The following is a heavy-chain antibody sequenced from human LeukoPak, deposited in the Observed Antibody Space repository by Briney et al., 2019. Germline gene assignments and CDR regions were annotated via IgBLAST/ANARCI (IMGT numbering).Heavy chain of an antibody. CDR3: ARDLEAYYDSSGYALDY. D-gene: IGHD3-22*01. V-gene: IGHV3-33*01. CDR1: GFTFSSYG. CDR2: IWYDGSNK. Sequence: PGRSLRLSCAASGFTFSSYGMHWVRQAPGKGLEWVAVIWYDGSNKYYADSVKGRFTISRDNSKNTLYLQMNSLRAEGTAVYYCARDLEAYYDSSGYALDYWGQGTLVTVSS. J-gene: IGHJ4*02.